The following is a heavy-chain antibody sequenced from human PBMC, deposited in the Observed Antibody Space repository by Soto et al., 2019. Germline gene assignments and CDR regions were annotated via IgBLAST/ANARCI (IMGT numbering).Heavy chain of an antibody. CDR2: ISGSGGST. V-gene: IGHV3-23*01. J-gene: IGHJ4*02. D-gene: IGHD2-21*02. CDR1: GFTFSSYA. CDR3: AKEGIYCGGDCYTYYFDY. Sequence: PGGFLRLSCAASGFTFSSYAMSWVRQAPGKGLEWVSAISGSGGSTYYADSVKGRFTISRDNSKNTLYLQMNSLRAEDTAVYYCAKEGIYCGGDCYTYYFDYWGQGTLVTVSS.